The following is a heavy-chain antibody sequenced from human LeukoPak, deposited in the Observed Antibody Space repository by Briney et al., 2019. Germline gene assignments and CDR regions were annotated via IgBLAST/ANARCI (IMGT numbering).Heavy chain of an antibody. J-gene: IGHJ3*02. CDR2: IYTSGST. CDR3: ARGLRAGAFDI. V-gene: IGHV4-4*07. CDR1: GGSISSYY. Sequence: SETLSPTCTVSGGSISSYYWSWIRQPAGKGLKWIGRIYTSGSTNYNPSLKSRVTMSVDTSKNQFSLKLSSVTAADTAVYYCARGLRAGAFDIWGQGTMVTVSS. D-gene: IGHD6-13*01.